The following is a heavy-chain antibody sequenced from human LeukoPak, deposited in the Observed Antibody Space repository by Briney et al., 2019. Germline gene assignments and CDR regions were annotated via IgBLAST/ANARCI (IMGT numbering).Heavy chain of an antibody. CDR2: IYYSGST. CDR1: VGSISSYY. CDR3: ARDLGLGYCSSTSCYAFDI. V-gene: IGHV4-59*01. J-gene: IGHJ3*02. Sequence: SETLSLTCMVSVGSISSYYWSWIRQPPRAGLEWIGYIYYSGSTNYNPSLRSRVTISVDTSKNQFSLKLSSVTAADTAVYYCARDLGLGYCSSTSCYAFDIWGQGTMVTVSS. D-gene: IGHD2-2*01.